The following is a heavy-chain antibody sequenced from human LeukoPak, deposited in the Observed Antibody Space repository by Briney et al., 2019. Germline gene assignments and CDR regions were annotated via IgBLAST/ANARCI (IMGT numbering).Heavy chain of an antibody. V-gene: IGHV5-51*01. CDR1: GYSFTSYW. J-gene: IGHJ4*02. CDR3: ARHIARAYDYGDTFDY. CDR2: IYPADSDI. Sequence: GESLKISCKGSGYSFTSYWIGWVRQMPGKGLEWMGIIYPADSDIRYSPSFQGQVTISVDKSISTAYLQWSSLKASDTAMYYCARHIARAYDYGDTFDYWGQGTLVTASS. D-gene: IGHD5-12*01.